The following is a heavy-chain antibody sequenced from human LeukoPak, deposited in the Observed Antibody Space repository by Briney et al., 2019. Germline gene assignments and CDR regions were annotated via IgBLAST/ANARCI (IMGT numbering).Heavy chain of an antibody. CDR3: AKDAYSSNWYYFDY. CDR2: ISWNSGNI. D-gene: IGHD6-13*01. Sequence: GGSLRLSCAASGFTFDDYAMHWVRQAPGKGLEWVSGISWNSGNIGYADSVKGRFTISRDNAKNSLYLQTNSLRAEDTALYYCAKDAYSSNWYYFDYWGQGTLVTVSS. V-gene: IGHV3-9*01. J-gene: IGHJ4*02. CDR1: GFTFDDYA.